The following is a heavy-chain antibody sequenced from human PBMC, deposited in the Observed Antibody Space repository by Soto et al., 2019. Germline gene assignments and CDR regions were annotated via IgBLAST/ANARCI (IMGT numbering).Heavy chain of an antibody. CDR3: TTGSGWTSEH. Sequence: QVQLQESGPGLLKPPETLSLTCTASGGSISNYYWNWIRQPPGKGLEWIGNIHNSENTNYSPSLVHRVTISLDTSNNQCSLKMNSVTAADTAVYYCTTGSGWTSEHWGRGTLVTVSS. CDR2: IHNSENT. D-gene: IGHD6-19*01. CDR1: GGSISNYY. J-gene: IGHJ1*01. V-gene: IGHV4-59*08.